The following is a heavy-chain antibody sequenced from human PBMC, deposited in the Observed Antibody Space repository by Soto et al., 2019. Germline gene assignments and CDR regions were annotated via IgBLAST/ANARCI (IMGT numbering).Heavy chain of an antibody. J-gene: IGHJ4*02. D-gene: IGHD2-21*01. CDR3: ARVGSLWWSDRLDY. Sequence: VQLVQSGAEVKKPGSSVKVSCKASGGTFSSYAISWVRQAPGQGLEWMGGIIPSFGTANYAQKFQGRVTITADKSTSTAYMEVSSLSSEDTAGYYCARVGSLWWSDRLDYWGQGTLVTVSS. CDR2: IIPSFGTA. CDR1: GGTFSSYA. V-gene: IGHV1-69*06.